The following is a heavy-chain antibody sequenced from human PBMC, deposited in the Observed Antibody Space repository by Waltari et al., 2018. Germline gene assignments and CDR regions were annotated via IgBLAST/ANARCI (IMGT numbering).Heavy chain of an antibody. CDR1: GGSFRNYF. V-gene: IGHV4-34*02. CDR3: ARGRLLDF. D-gene: IGHD5-12*01. J-gene: IGHJ4*02. CDR2: IHHREIT. Sequence: QVQLQQWGAGLLRPSETLSLTCAVSGGSFRNYFWSWIRQFPGKGLEWIGEIHHREITNHTPSLRSRATISVATSKNQFSLTLDSVTAADTAVYFCARGRLLDFWGQGTLVTVSS.